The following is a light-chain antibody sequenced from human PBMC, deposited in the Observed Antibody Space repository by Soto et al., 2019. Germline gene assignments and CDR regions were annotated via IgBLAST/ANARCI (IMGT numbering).Light chain of an antibody. Sequence: EIVMTQSPATLSVSPGERATLSCRASQSVNIYLAWYQQKPCQAPRLLIFGASSRATGIPARFSGSGSGTEFNPTISSLQSEDFAVYFCQQYDDWLRLTFGGGTKLDIK. V-gene: IGKV3D-15*01. CDR3: QQYDDWLRLT. CDR1: QSVNIY. CDR2: GAS. J-gene: IGKJ4*01.